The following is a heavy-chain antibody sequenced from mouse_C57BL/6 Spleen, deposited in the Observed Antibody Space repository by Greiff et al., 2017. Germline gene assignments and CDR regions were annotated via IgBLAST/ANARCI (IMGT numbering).Heavy chain of an antibody. Sequence: VQLKQSVAELVRPGVSVKLSCKASGFNIKNTYMHWVKQRPEKGLEWIGRIYTANGNTKYAPKFQGKATITADTSSNTAYLQLSSLTSEDTAIYYCARYNWHGFDYWGQGTTLTVSS. D-gene: IGHD1-3*01. CDR3: ARYNWHGFDY. CDR2: IYTANGNT. CDR1: GFNIKNTY. J-gene: IGHJ2*01. V-gene: IGHV14-3*01.